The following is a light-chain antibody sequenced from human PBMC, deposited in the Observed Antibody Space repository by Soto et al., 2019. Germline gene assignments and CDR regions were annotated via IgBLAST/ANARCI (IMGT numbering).Light chain of an antibody. CDR2: GAS. V-gene: IGKV3D-15*01. CDR3: QQYDNWPPRLT. Sequence: EIVLTQFPATLSVSPGETVTLSCRASQSVSSYLAGYQQKPGQAPRLLLYGASNKAGGVPDRFGGSGSGTEFTLTISSLQSEDSAVYYCQQYDNWPPRLTFGGGTKVEIK. CDR1: QSVSSY. J-gene: IGKJ4*01.